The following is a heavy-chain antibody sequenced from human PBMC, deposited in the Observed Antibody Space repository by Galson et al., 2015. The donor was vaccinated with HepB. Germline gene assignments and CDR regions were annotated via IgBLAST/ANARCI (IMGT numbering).Heavy chain of an antibody. J-gene: IGHJ4*02. Sequence: SVKVSCKASGYTFTSYGISWVRQAPGQGLEWMGWISAYNGNTNYAQKLQGRVTMTTDTSTSTAYMELRSLRSDDTAVYYCARGPYYYDSSGYYPYWGQGTLVTVSS. CDR3: ARGPYYYDSSGYYPY. V-gene: IGHV1-18*04. D-gene: IGHD3-22*01. CDR1: GYTFTSYG. CDR2: ISAYNGNT.